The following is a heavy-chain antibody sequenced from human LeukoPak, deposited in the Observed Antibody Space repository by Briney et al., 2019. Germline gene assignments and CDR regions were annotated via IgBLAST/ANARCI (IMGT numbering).Heavy chain of an antibody. CDR2: IYYSGST. CDR1: GGSFSGYY. J-gene: IGHJ2*01. D-gene: IGHD3-9*01. CDR3: ARGQTYYDILTGYFLWYFDL. V-gene: IGHV4-59*01. Sequence: SETLSLTCAVYGGSFSGYYWSWIRQPPGKGLEWIGYIYYSGSTNYNPSLKSRVTISVDTSKNQFSLKLSSVTAADTAVYYCARGQTYYDILTGYFLWYFDLWGRGTLVTVSS.